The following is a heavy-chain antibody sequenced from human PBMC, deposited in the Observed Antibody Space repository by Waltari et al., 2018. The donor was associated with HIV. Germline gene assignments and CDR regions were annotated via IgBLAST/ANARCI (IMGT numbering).Heavy chain of an antibody. Sequence: QVQLVRSGAEVKKPGSSGRVSSRPSGGTSRSFPTWWVRQAPGRGLGWMAGFNPMYGFTNVAHKFLDRLTITADGSYMELRSLTSEDTAVYYCARGTRRQRDYYHYGGMDVVSQGTTVAVAS. J-gene: IGHJ6*02. CDR2: FNPMYGFT. CDR3: ARGTRRQRDYYHYGGMDV. V-gene: IGHV1-69*01. CDR1: GGTSRSFP.